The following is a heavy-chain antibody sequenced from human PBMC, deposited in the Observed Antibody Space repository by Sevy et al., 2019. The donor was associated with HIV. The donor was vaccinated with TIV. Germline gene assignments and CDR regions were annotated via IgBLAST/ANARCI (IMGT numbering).Heavy chain of an antibody. V-gene: IGHV7-4-1*01. D-gene: IGHD1-26*01. CDR1: GYTFNRYS. Sequence: ASVKVSCKASGYTFNRYSMTWARQAPGQGLEWMGWIVTDTGKATYAPGFTGRFVFSFDTSVSTAYLQISSLKAEDAAVYYCARELLRLDYWGQGTLVTVSS. CDR2: IVTDTGKA. CDR3: ARELLRLDY. J-gene: IGHJ4*02.